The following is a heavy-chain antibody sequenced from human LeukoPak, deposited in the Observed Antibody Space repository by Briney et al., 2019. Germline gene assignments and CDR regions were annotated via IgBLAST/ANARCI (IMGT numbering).Heavy chain of an antibody. J-gene: IGHJ5*02. CDR3: ASIAAAGTRADP. D-gene: IGHD6-13*01. Sequence: GGSLRLSCVGSGFTFSSYWMHWVRQAPGKGLVWVSRINSDGSSTSYADSVKGRFTISRDNAKNTLYLQMNSLRAEDTAVYYCASIAAAGTRADPWGQGTLVTVSS. CDR1: GFTFSSYW. V-gene: IGHV3-74*01. CDR2: INSDGSST.